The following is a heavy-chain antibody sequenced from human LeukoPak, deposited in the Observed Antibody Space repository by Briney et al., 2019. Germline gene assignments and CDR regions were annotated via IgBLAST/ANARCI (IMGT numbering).Heavy chain of an antibody. CDR2: IYYTGST. J-gene: IGHJ5*02. Sequence: SETLSLTCTVSGGSVSSGTYYWSWIRQPPGKGLEWLVNIYYTGSTNYNPTLKSRVTISVDTSKYQFSLKLSSVTAADTAVYYCARGAGYCTNGVCYTYWFDPWGQGTLVTVSS. CDR1: GGSVSSGTYY. CDR3: ARGAGYCTNGVCYTYWFDP. V-gene: IGHV4-61*01. D-gene: IGHD2-8*01.